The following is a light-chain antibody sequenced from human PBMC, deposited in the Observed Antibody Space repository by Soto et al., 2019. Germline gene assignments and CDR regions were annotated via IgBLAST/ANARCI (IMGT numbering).Light chain of an antibody. Sequence: EIVLTQSPATLSLSPGERDTLSCRASQRVSSYLAWYQQKPGQAPRLLIYDASNLATGIPARFSCSGSGTDFTLTITSLEPEDFAVYYCQQRRNWPSTFGGGTKVEIK. J-gene: IGKJ4*01. V-gene: IGKV3-11*01. CDR3: QQRRNWPST. CDR2: DAS. CDR1: QRVSSY.